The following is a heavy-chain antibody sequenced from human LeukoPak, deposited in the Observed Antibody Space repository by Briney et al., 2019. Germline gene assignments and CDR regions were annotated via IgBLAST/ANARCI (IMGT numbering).Heavy chain of an antibody. CDR2: ISYDGSNK. CDR1: GFTFSSYA. J-gene: IGHJ4*02. D-gene: IGHD6-13*01. V-gene: IGHV3-30-3*01. CDR3: ARVKYSSSWYFDY. Sequence: GGSLTLSCAASGFTFSSYAMHWVRQAPGKGLEWVAVISYDGSNKYYADSVKGRFTISRDNSKNTLYLQMNSLRAEDTAVYYCARVKYSSSWYFDYWGQGTLVTVSS.